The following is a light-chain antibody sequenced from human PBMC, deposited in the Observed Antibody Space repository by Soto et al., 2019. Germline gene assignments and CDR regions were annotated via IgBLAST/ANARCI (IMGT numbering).Light chain of an antibody. CDR2: GAS. CDR1: QGVSNS. V-gene: IGKV3-20*01. Sequence: EIAVTPAAGTPYLSPGERATLSCRAGQGVSNSLAWYQQKPGQAPRLPIYGASRRATVIPDRFSGSGSGTDFTLTISRLEPEDFAVYYCQQYGGSPQAFGQLTNVDIQ. CDR3: QQYGGSPQA. J-gene: IGKJ1*01.